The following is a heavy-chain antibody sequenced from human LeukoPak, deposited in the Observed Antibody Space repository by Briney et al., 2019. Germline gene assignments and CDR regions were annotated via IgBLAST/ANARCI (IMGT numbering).Heavy chain of an antibody. CDR2: INTYNGNT. J-gene: IGHJ4*02. Sequence: GASVKVSCKASGNTFTSYAISWVRQAPGQGLDWMGWINTYNGNTNYAQKFQGRVTMTTDTSTSTAYMELRSLRSDDTAVYYCARAEGRVARKKDIVVVVAEDYWGQGTLVTVSS. CDR1: GNTFTSYA. D-gene: IGHD2-15*01. V-gene: IGHV1-18*01. CDR3: ARAEGRVARKKDIVVVVAEDY.